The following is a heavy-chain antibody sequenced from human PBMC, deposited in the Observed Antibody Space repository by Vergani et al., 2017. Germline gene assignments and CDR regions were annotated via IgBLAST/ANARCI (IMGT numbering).Heavy chain of an antibody. J-gene: IGHJ4*02. CDR1: DYSISSGYY. D-gene: IGHD3-16*01. CDR3: ASLLTGGIDY. V-gene: IGHV4-38-2*01. CDR2: VYHSGST. Sequence: QVQLQESGPGLVKPSETLSLTCAVSDYSISSGYYWGWVRQPPGKGLDWIGSVYHSGSTSYNPSLKSRVTISIDTSKNQFSLKLTSVTAADTAVYYCASLLTGGIDYWGQRILVTVFS.